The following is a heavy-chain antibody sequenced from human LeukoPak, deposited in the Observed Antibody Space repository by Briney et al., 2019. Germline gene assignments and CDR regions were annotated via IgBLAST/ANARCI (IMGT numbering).Heavy chain of an antibody. Sequence: GASVTVSCKASGYTFTGYYMHWVRQAPGQGLEWMGRINPNSGGTNYAQKFQGRVTMTRDTSISTAYMELSRLRSDDTAVYYCASSKATAFGDFDYWGQGTLVTVSS. CDR3: ASSKATAFGDFDY. J-gene: IGHJ4*02. CDR1: GYTFTGYY. CDR2: INPNSGGT. D-gene: IGHD3-16*01. V-gene: IGHV1-2*06.